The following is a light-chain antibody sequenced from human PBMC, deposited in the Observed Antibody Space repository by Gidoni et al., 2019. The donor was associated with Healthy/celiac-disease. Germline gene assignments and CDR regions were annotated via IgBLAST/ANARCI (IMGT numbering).Light chain of an antibody. CDR1: QSISSY. CDR2: AAS. V-gene: IGKV1-39*01. Sequence: DIPMTPSPSSKSASVGDRVTITCRASQSISSYLNWYQQKPGKAPKLLIYAASSLQSGVPSRFSGSGSGTDFTLTISSLQPEDFATYYCQQSYSTPPTFGQGTKLEIK. CDR3: QQSYSTPPT. J-gene: IGKJ2*01.